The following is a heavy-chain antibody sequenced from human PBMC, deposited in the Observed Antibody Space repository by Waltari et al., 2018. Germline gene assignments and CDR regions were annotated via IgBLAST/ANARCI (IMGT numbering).Heavy chain of an antibody. D-gene: IGHD6-6*01. V-gene: IGHV3-9*01. CDR1: GFTFDDYA. J-gene: IGHJ3*02. Sequence: EVQLVESGGGLAQPGRSLRLSCAAYGFTFDDYAMLWVRQAPGKGLEWVSGISWNIGSIGYADSVKGRFTISRDNAKNSLYLKMNSLRAEDTALYYCAKARGSSSAFDIWGQGTMVTVSS. CDR3: AKARGSSSAFDI. CDR2: ISWNIGSI.